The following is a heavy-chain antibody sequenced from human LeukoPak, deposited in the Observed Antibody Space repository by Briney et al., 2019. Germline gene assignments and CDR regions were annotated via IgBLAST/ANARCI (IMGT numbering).Heavy chain of an antibody. V-gene: IGHV1-46*01. J-gene: IGHJ6*02. CDR3: ARRLKGDITIFGVVDYGMGV. CDR2: INPSGGST. Sequence: GASVKVSCKASGYTFTSYDINWVRQAPGQGLEWMGIINPSGGSTSYAQKFQGRVTMTRDTSTSTVYMELSSLRSEDTAVYYCARRLKGDITIFGVVDYGMGVWGQGTTVTVSS. D-gene: IGHD3-3*01. CDR1: GYTFTSYD.